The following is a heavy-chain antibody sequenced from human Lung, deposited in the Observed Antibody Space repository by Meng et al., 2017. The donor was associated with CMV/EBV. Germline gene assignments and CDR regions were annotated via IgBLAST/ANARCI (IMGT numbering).Heavy chain of an antibody. CDR1: VYTFTGYY. CDR2: INANSGGT. Sequence: ASVXVSXKAFVYTFTGYYLYWVRQAPGQGLEWMGWINANSGGTNYAQKFQGRVTMTRDTAIGTAYMSLSRLRYEDTAVYYCARGSYYYDSSVPFDPWGQGXLVT. D-gene: IGHD3-22*01. CDR3: ARGSYYYDSSVPFDP. V-gene: IGHV1-2*02. J-gene: IGHJ5*02.